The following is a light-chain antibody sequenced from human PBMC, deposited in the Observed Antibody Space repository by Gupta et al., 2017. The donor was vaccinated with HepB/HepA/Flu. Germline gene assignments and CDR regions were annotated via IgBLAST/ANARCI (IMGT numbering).Light chain of an antibody. Sequence: DIQMTQSPSSLSASVGDRVTITCRASQSIRTYLNWYHQKPGTAPKLLISGASNLQTGVPSRFSGSGSETDFTLPISGLQPDDFATYYCQQSFTAPWTFGQGTKVEI. CDR2: GAS. CDR3: QQSFTAPWT. J-gene: IGKJ1*01. CDR1: QSIRTY. V-gene: IGKV1-39*01.